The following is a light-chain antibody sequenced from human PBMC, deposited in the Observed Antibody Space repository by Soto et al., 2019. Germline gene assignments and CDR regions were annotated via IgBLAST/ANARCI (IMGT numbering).Light chain of an antibody. Sequence: DIQMTQSPSTLSASVGDRVTITCRASQSISNWLAWYQQKPGKAPKLLIYDVSRLESGVPSRFSGRGSGTEFTLTISSLQPDDFATYYCQQYNSYSYTFRQGTKLEIK. V-gene: IGKV1-5*01. CDR1: QSISNW. CDR2: DVS. J-gene: IGKJ2*01. CDR3: QQYNSYSYT.